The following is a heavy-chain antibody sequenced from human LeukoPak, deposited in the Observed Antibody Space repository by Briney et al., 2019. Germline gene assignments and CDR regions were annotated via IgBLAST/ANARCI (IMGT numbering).Heavy chain of an antibody. V-gene: IGHV4-31*03. Sequence: PSETLSLTCTVSGGSISSGGYYWSWIRQHPGKGLEGIGYLYYSGSTYYNPSLKSRITISVDTSKNQFSLKLRSVTAADTAVYYCARDEGVPAAIWGQGTLVTVSS. CDR2: LYYSGST. CDR1: GGSISSGGYY. J-gene: IGHJ4*02. D-gene: IGHD2-2*02. CDR3: ARDEGVPAAI.